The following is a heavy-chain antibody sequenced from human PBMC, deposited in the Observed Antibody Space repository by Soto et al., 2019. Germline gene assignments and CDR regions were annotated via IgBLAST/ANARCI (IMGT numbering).Heavy chain of an antibody. CDR1: GSTFTGYY. D-gene: IGHD2-2*01. Sequence: ASVKVSCKASGSTFTGYYMHWVRQAPGQGLEWMGWINPNSGGTNYAQKFQGWVTMTRDTSISTAYMELSRLRSDDTAVYYCARGTQVLNYGMDVWGQVTTVTVSS. CDR3: ARGTQVLNYGMDV. CDR2: INPNSGGT. V-gene: IGHV1-2*04. J-gene: IGHJ6*02.